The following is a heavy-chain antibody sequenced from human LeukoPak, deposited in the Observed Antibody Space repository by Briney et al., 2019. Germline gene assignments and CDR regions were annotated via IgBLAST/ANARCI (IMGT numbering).Heavy chain of an antibody. CDR1: GYTFTSYY. J-gene: IGHJ4*02. Sequence: ASVKVSCKASGYTFTSYYMHWVRQAPGQGREWMGIINPSGGSTSYAQKFQGRVTMTRDTSTSTVYMELSSLRSEDTAVYYCARVCYYDSSGYSVGDFDYWGQGTLVTVSS. CDR2: INPSGGST. CDR3: ARVCYYDSSGYSVGDFDY. D-gene: IGHD3-22*01. V-gene: IGHV1-46*01.